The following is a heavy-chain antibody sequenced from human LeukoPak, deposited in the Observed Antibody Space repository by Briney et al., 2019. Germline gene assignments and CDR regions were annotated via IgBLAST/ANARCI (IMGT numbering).Heavy chain of an antibody. CDR3: ARDRWGYQLLSRKYHYMDV. J-gene: IGHJ6*03. CDR1: GFTFSSYW. Sequence: PGGPLRLSCAASGFTFSSYWMSWVRQAPGKGLEWVANIKQDGSEKYYVDSVKGRFTISRDNAKNSLYLQMNSLRAEDTAVYYCARDRWGYQLLSRKYHYMDVWGKGTTVTVSS. V-gene: IGHV3-7*01. CDR2: IKQDGSEK. D-gene: IGHD2-2*01.